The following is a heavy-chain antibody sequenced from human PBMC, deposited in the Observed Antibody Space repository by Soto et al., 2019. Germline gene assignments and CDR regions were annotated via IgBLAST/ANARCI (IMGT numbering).Heavy chain of an antibody. CDR3: ARGYCSGGSCYAGGFYFDY. J-gene: IGHJ4*02. D-gene: IGHD2-15*01. CDR2: IIPIFGTA. Sequence: SVKVSCKASGGTFSSYAISWVRQAPGQGLEWMGGIIPIFGTANYAQKFQGRVTITADESTSTAYMELSSLRSEDTAVYYCARGYCSGGSCYAGGFYFDYWGQGTLVTVSS. CDR1: GGTFSSYA. V-gene: IGHV1-69*13.